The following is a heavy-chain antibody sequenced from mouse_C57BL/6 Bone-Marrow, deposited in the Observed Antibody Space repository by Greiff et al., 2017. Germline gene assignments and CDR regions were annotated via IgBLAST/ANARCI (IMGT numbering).Heavy chain of an antibody. J-gene: IGHJ3*01. V-gene: IGHV5-17*01. D-gene: IGHD2-1*01. Sequence: DVKLVESGGGLVKPGGSLKLSCAASGFTFSDYGMHWVRQAPGKGLEWVAYISSGSSTIYYADTVKGRFTISRDNAKNTLFMQITSLRSEDTARYYCARGDGKAAWFAYWGQGTLVTVSA. CDR1: GFTFSDYG. CDR2: ISSGSSTI. CDR3: ARGDGKAAWFAY.